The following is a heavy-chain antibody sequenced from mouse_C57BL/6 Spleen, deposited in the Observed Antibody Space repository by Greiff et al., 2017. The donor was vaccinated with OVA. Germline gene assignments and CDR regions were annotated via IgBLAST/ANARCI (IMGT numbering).Heavy chain of an antibody. V-gene: IGHV5-16*01. J-gene: IGHJ1*03. D-gene: IGHD1-1*01. CDR1: GFTFSDYY. CDR2: INYDGSST. CDR3: ARGVYYYGSSSTWYFDV. Sequence: EVKVVESEGGLVQPGSSMKLSCTASGFTFSDYYMAWVRQVPEKGLEWVANINYDGSSTYYLDSLKSRFIISRDNAKNILYLQMSSLKSEDTATYYCARGVYYYGSSSTWYFDVWGTGTTVTVSS.